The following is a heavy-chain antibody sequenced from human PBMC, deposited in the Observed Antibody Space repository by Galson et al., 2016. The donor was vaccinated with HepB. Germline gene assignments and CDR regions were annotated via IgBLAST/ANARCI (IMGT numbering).Heavy chain of an antibody. CDR3: ARVRSGYSGYANPYYYGMDV. D-gene: IGHD5-12*01. CDR1: GDSVSSKSAA. CDR2: TYHTSNWYS. Sequence: CAISGDSVSSKSAAWNWIRHSPSRGLEWLGRTYHTSNWYSDYAVSVKSRITINPGTSKNQFSLQLNSVTPEDTAVYDGARVRSGYSGYANPYYYGMDVWGQGTTVTVSS. V-gene: IGHV6-1*01. J-gene: IGHJ6*02.